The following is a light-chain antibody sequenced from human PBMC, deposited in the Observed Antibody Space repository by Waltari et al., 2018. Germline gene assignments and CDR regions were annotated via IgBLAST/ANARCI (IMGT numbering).Light chain of an antibody. CDR2: EVT. V-gene: IGLV2-8*01. CDR3: SSYAHNNHFV. J-gene: IGLJ1*01. Sequence: QSVLTQPPSATGSPGQSVTISCTGTNSDVGAYNYVSWYQQHPGKVPKLLIYEVTKVPAGVPDRFSGSKSGNTASLTVSGLQADDEADYYCSSYAHNNHFVFGTGTKVTVL. CDR1: NSDVGAYNY.